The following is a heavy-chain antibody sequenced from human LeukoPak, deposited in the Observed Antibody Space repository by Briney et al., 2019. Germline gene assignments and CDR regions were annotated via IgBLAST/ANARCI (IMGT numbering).Heavy chain of an antibody. Sequence: ASVKVSCKASGYTFTGYYMHWVRQAPGQGLEWMGWINPNSGGTNYAQKFQGRVTMTRDTSISTAYMELGRLRSDDTAVYYCAQSIRFSSSYDYWGQGTLVTVSS. D-gene: IGHD6-13*01. CDR2: INPNSGGT. CDR3: AQSIRFSSSYDY. V-gene: IGHV1-2*02. J-gene: IGHJ4*02. CDR1: GYTFTGYY.